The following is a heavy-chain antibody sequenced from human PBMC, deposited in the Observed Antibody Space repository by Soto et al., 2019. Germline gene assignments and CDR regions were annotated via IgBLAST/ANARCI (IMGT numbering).Heavy chain of an antibody. D-gene: IGHD6-19*01. CDR2: INHSGST. CDR3: AREKHPWVAVPVRQLKSTWWFDS. CDR1: GESFSVYY. J-gene: IGHJ5*01. Sequence: QVQLQQWGAGLLKPSETLSLTCGVYGESFSVYYWSWIRQPPGKGLEWIGEINHSGSTNYNPSLKSRVTISVDTSKHHLSLKLSSVTAADTAVYYCAREKHPWVAVPVRQLKSTWWFDSWGQGTLVTVSS. V-gene: IGHV4-34*01.